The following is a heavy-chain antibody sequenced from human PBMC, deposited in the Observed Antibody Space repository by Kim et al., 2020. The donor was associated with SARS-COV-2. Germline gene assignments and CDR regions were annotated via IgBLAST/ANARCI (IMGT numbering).Heavy chain of an antibody. CDR2: IYYSGNT. CDR3: ARHVRDVLWSTKKDIVVVPAAMD. Sequence: SETLSLTCTVSGGSISSSSYYWGWIRQPPGKGLEWIGSIYYSGNTYYNPSLKSRVTILVDTSKNQFSLKLSSVTAADTAVYYCARHVRDVLWSTKKDIVVVPAAMDWGQGTLVTVSS. D-gene: IGHD2-2*01. V-gene: IGHV4-39*01. CDR1: GGSISSSSYY. J-gene: IGHJ4*02.